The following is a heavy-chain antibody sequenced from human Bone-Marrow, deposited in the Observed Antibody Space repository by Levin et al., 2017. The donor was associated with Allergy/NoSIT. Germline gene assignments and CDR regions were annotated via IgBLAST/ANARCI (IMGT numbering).Heavy chain of an antibody. J-gene: IGHJ4*02. CDR1: GYSFAGYY. CDR3: ARGRPTVPTPGTGGNDV. D-gene: IGHD7-27*01. Sequence: ASVKVSCRASGYSFAGYYLHWVRQTPGQGLEWVGYMNPRTGGTSYVQKFQGRVTFTRDTSISTAYLELTRLTFDDTAVFFCARGRPTVPTPGTGGNDVGGPGTLVTVSS. CDR2: MNPRTGGT. V-gene: IGHV1-2*02.